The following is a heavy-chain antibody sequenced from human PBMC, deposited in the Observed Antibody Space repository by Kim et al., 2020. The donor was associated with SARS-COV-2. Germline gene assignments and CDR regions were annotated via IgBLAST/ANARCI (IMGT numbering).Heavy chain of an antibody. CDR3: ASVTTSWTQLWLYRENYYYGMDV. V-gene: IGHV3-21*01. Sequence: GGSLRLSCAASGFTFSSYSMNWVRQAPGKGLEWVSSISSSSSYIYYADSVKGRFTISRDNAKNSLYLQMNSLRAEDTAVYYCASVTTSWTQLWLYRENYYYGMDVWGQGTTVTVSS. CDR2: ISSSSSYI. CDR1: GFTFSSYS. J-gene: IGHJ6*01. D-gene: IGHD5-18*01.